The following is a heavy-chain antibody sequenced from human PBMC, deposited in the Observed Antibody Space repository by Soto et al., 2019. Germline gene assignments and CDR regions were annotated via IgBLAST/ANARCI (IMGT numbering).Heavy chain of an antibody. CDR3: ARDPRIAAQGLDY. Sequence: SETLSLTCNVSGGSISNYYWNWIRQPPGKRLEWIGYISDSGSTKYNPSLMSRVTISADMSKNQVSLKVKSVTAADTAVYYCARDPRIAAQGLDYWGQGTLVTVSS. V-gene: IGHV4-4*08. CDR2: ISDSGST. D-gene: IGHD6-6*01. J-gene: IGHJ4*02. CDR1: GGSISNYY.